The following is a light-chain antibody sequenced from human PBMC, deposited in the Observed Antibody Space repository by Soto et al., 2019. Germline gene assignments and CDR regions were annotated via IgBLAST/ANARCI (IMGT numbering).Light chain of an antibody. Sequence: EIVMTQSPATLSVSPGERATLSCRASQSFRSNLAWYQQTPGQSPRLLIYGASTRATGIPARFSGSGSGTQFTLTISSLQSEDFAVYYCQQYNNWPPAWTFGQGTKVDI. CDR2: GAS. CDR1: QSFRSN. J-gene: IGKJ1*01. V-gene: IGKV3-15*01. CDR3: QQYNNWPPAWT.